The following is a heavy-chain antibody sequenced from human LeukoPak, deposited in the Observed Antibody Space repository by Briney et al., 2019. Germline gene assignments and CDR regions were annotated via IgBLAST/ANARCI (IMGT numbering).Heavy chain of an antibody. CDR1: GGTFSRHA. J-gene: IGHJ5*02. CDR2: ITPMFGTA. CDR3: ARDLDSGSWYWFDP. Sequence: GSSVKVSCKASGGTFSRHAISWVRQAPGQGLEWMGGITPMFGTANYAQKFQGRVTITADESTSTAYMELSSLRSDDTAVYYCARDLDSGSWYWFDPWGQGTLVTVSS. V-gene: IGHV1-69*01. D-gene: IGHD6-13*01.